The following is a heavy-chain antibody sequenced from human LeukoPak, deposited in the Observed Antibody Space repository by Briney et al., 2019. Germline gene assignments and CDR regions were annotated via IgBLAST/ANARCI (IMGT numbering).Heavy chain of an antibody. CDR2: IYYSGST. J-gene: IGHJ4*02. Sequence: PSETLSLTCTVSGVSISSYFWSWIRQPPGKGLEWIGYIYYSGSTYYNPSLQSRVIISVDTSKNQFSLKLTSVTAADTAVYYCARALYSMTTVTTEYWFDYWGQGTLVTVSS. CDR3: ARALYSMTTVTTEYWFDY. V-gene: IGHV4-59*06. CDR1: GVSISSYF. D-gene: IGHD4-17*01.